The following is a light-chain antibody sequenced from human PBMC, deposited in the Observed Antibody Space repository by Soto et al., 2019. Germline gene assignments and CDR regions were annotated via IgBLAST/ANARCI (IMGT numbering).Light chain of an antibody. V-gene: IGLV2-14*03. CDR1: SSDVGAYNY. J-gene: IGLJ1*01. Sequence: QSVLTQPASVSGSPGQSITISCTGTSSDVGAYNYVSWYQQYPGKAPKYIIYDVTNRPSGVSYRFSGSKSGNTASLTISGLQAEDEADYYCSSYTTSCTLYVFGTGTKVTVL. CDR3: SSYTTSCTLYV. CDR2: DVT.